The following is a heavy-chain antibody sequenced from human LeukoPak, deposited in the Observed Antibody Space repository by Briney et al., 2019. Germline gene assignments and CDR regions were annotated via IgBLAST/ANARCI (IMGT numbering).Heavy chain of an antibody. Sequence: ASVKVSCKASGYSLNNFYINWVRQAPGQGLEWMGIINPSGNSPTYAQKFQGRVTMTRDVSTSTVYMELSDLRSEDTAVYYCARDLTHRRNYDNSGYQIVPAFWGQGTLVTVSS. V-gene: IGHV1-46*02. CDR3: ARDLTHRRNYDNSGYQIVPAF. J-gene: IGHJ4*02. D-gene: IGHD3-22*01. CDR2: INPSGNSP. CDR1: GYSLNNFY.